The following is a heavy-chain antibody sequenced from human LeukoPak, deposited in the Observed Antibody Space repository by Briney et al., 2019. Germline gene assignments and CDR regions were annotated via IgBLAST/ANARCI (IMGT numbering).Heavy chain of an antibody. D-gene: IGHD1-26*01. CDR2: NSYTGGT. Sequence: SETLSLTCTVSGGSVNNGPYYWSWIRQHPGKGLEWIGYNSYTGGTYYNPSLESRVSMSVDTPKNQFSLKLSSVTAADTAMYYCARIIVGASFDYWGQGTLVTVSS. V-gene: IGHV4-31*03. CDR3: ARIIVGASFDY. J-gene: IGHJ4*02. CDR1: GGSVNNGPYY.